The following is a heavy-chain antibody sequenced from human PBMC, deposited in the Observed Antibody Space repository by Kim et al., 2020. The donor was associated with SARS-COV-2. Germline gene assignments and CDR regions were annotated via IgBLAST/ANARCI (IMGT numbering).Heavy chain of an antibody. CDR3: ARVRSGYSYGYVSFSWFDP. Sequence: SETLSLTCTVSGGSISSSSYYWGWIRQPPGKGLEWIGSIYYSGSTYYNPSLKSRVTISVDTSKNQFSLKLSSVTAADTAVYYCARVRSGYSYGYVSFSWFDPWGQGTLVTVSS. J-gene: IGHJ5*02. V-gene: IGHV4-39*07. D-gene: IGHD5-18*01. CDR1: GGSISSSSYY. CDR2: IYYSGST.